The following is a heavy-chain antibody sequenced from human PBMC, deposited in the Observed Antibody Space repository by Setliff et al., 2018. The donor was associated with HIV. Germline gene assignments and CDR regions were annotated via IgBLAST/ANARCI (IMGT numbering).Heavy chain of an antibody. CDR3: ARELGEYCSGGTCYHHYYFDY. Sequence: GASVKVSCKASGVTFTTDPFTWVRQAPGQGLEWVGKIIPKSETTTYAQRFQGRVTITADKPSNTAYLELTRLTSEDTAVYYCARELGEYCSGGTCYHHYYFDYWGPGTLVTVSS. J-gene: IGHJ4*02. CDR2: IIPKSETT. CDR1: GVTFTTDP. V-gene: IGHV1-69*06. D-gene: IGHD2-15*01.